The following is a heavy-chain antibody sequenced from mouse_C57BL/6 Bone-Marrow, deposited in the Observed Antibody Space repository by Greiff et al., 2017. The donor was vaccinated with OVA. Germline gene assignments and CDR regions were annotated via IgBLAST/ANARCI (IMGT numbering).Heavy chain of an antibody. CDR1: GYTFTSYD. CDR3: ARRDYGSLEWFAY. V-gene: IGHV1-85*01. CDR2: IYPRDGST. J-gene: IGHJ3*01. Sequence: QVQLQQSGPELVKPGASVKLSCKASGYTFTSYDINWVKQRPGQGLEWIGWIYPRDGSTKYNEKFKGKATMTVDTSSSTAYMELHSLTSEDSAVYFCARRDYGSLEWFAYWGQGTLVTVSA. D-gene: IGHD1-1*01.